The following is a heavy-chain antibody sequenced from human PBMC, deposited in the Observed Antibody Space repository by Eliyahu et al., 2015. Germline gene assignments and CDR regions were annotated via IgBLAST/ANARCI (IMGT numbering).Heavy chain of an antibody. CDR3: AHRPEAAAGTGGYYFDY. Sequence: QITLKESGPTLVKPTQTLTLTCTFSGFSLSTSGVGVVWXRQPPGKALEXLXLIYWDDXKXYXPSLKSRLTITKDTSKNQVVLTMTNMDPVDTATCYCAHRPEAAAGTGGYYFDYWGQGTLVTVSS. CDR1: GFSLSTSGVG. J-gene: IGHJ4*02. CDR2: IYWDDXK. D-gene: IGHD6-13*01. V-gene: IGHV2-5*02.